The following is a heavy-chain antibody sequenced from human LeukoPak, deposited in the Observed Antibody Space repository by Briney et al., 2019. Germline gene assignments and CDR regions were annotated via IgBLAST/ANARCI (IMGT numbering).Heavy chain of an antibody. J-gene: IGHJ4*02. CDR2: ISNTGSPI. Sequence: PGGSLRLSCTPSGFTFSTYSIIWVRQAPGKGREWVSYISNTGSPIYYADSVKGRFTISRDTAKNSLYLQMNSLRDADTAVYYCARVRGPTVETMYFDYWGQGTLVTVSS. D-gene: IGHD4-23*01. V-gene: IGHV3-48*02. CDR1: GFTFSTYS. CDR3: ARVRGPTVETMYFDY.